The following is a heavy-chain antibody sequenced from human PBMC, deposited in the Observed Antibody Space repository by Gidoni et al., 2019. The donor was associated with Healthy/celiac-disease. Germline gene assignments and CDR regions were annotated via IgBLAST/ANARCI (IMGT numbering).Heavy chain of an antibody. CDR2: INHSGST. CDR3: ARGFRVIYSVAGRNWFDP. Sequence: QVQLQQWGAGLLTPSETLSLTCAVYGGSFSGYYWSWIRQPPGKGLEWIGEINHSGSTNYNPSLKSRVTISVDTSKNQFSLKLSSVTAADTAVYYCARGFRVIYSVAGRNWFDPWGQGTLVTVSS. CDR1: GGSFSGYY. J-gene: IGHJ5*02. V-gene: IGHV4-34*01. D-gene: IGHD6-13*01.